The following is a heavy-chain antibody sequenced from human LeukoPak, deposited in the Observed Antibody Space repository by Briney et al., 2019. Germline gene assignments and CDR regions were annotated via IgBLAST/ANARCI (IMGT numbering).Heavy chain of an antibody. D-gene: IGHD5-18*01. V-gene: IGHV3-7*01. CDR2: IKRNGSET. CDR1: GFTFSGYW. CDR3: ARWANSIDY. Sequence: GGSLRLSCAASGFTFSGYWMSWVRQAPGKGLEWVANIKRNGSETFYADSVRGRFTISRDNAKNSQYLQMNSLRVEDTAVYYCARWANSIDYWGQGALVTVSS. J-gene: IGHJ4*02.